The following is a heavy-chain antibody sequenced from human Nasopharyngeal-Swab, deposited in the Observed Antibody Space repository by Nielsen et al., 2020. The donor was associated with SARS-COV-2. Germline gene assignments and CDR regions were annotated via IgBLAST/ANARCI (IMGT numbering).Heavy chain of an antibody. J-gene: IGHJ6*02. CDR3: AKDVEVARFGELLLYYYYYGMDV. D-gene: IGHD3-10*01. V-gene: IGHV3-30*18. CDR2: ISYDGTNK. CDR1: GFIFSNCA. Sequence: GESLKISCAASGFIFSNCAMHWVRQAPGKGLEWVAVISYDGTNKYYEDSVKGRFTISRDNSKKTLYMQMNSLRTDDTAVYYCAKDVEVARFGELLLYYYYYGMDVWGQGTTVTVSS.